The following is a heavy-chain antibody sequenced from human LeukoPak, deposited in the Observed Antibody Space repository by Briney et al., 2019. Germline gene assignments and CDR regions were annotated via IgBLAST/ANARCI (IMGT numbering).Heavy chain of an antibody. D-gene: IGHD5-24*01. J-gene: IGHJ3*02. Sequence: PSETLSLTCAVYGGSFSEYYWSWIRQPPGKGLEWIGYIYYSGSTNYNPSLKSRVTISVDTSKNQFSLKLSSVTAADTAVYYCARRVSRDGYNSGDAFDIWGQGTMVTVSS. CDR2: IYYSGST. CDR3: ARRVSRDGYNSGDAFDI. CDR1: GGSFSEYY. V-gene: IGHV4-59*08.